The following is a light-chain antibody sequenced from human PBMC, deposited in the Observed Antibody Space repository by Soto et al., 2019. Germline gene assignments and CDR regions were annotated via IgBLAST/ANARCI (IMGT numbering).Light chain of an antibody. V-gene: IGLV2-23*02. J-gene: IGLJ1*01. CDR1: SSDFGSYNI. Sequence: QSALTQPASVSGSPGQSITISCTGTSSDFGSYNIVSWYQQHPGKAPKLMIYEVNKRPSGASNRFSGSKSGNTASLTISGLQAEDEADYYCCSYAGSSTSYVFGTGTKVTVL. CDR3: CSYAGSSTSYV. CDR2: EVN.